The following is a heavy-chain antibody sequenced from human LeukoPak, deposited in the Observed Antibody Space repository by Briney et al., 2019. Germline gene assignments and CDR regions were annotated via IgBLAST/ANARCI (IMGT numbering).Heavy chain of an antibody. V-gene: IGHV3-48*04. CDR3: ARNDYVWGSYPADY. J-gene: IGHJ4*02. D-gene: IGHD3-16*02. Sequence: PGGSLRLSCAASGFTFSSYGMSWIRQAPGKGLEWVSYISSSGSTIYYADSVKGRFTISRDNAKNSLYLQMNSLRAEDTAVYYCARNDYVWGSYPADYWGQGTLVTVSS. CDR2: ISSSGSTI. CDR1: GFTFSSYG.